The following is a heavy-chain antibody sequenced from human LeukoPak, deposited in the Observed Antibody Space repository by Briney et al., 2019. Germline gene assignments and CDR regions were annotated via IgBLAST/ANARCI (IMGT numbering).Heavy chain of an antibody. Sequence: ASVKVSCKASGYTFTSYGISWVRQAPGQGLEWMGWISAYNGNTNYAQKLQGRVTMTTDTSTSTAYMELRSLRPDDTAVYYCARSTEWLPYGMDVWGQGTTVTVSS. CDR2: ISAYNGNT. CDR3: ARSTEWLPYGMDV. J-gene: IGHJ6*02. D-gene: IGHD3-3*01. CDR1: GYTFTSYG. V-gene: IGHV1-18*01.